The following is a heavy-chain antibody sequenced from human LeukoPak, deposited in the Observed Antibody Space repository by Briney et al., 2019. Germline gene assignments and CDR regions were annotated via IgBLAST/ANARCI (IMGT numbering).Heavy chain of an antibody. CDR2: IYYSGST. D-gene: IGHD3-3*01. J-gene: IGHJ4*02. CDR3: ARVTKNLWSGYRFFHPDY. CDR1: GGSISSGGYY. Sequence: SETLSLTCTVSGGSISSGGYYWSWIRQHPGKGLEWIGYIYYSGSTYYNPSLKSRVTISVDTSKNQFSLKLSSVTAADTAVYYCARVTKNLWSGYRFFHPDYWGQGTLVTVSS. V-gene: IGHV4-31*03.